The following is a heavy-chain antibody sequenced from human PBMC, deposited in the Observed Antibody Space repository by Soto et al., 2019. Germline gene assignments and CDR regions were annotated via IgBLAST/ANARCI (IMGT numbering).Heavy chain of an antibody. CDR1: GYSISSGYY. CDR3: ARLATIPAADGMDV. V-gene: IGHV4-38-2*01. Sequence: PSETLSLTCAVSGYSISSGYYWGWIRQSPGKELEWIGSIYHSGSTYYNPSLKSRVIISVDTSKNQFSLKLSSVTAADTAVYYYARLATIPAADGMDVWGQGNTVTVSS. D-gene: IGHD6-13*01. CDR2: IYHSGST. J-gene: IGHJ6*02.